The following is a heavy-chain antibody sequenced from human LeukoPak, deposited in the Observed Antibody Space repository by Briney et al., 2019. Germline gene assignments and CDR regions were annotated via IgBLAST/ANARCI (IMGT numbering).Heavy chain of an antibody. CDR2: VSGSGGST. CDR1: GFTFSSYA. CDR3: AKGDHYYGSGTYYTFDY. Sequence: PEGSLRLSCAASGFTFSSYAMSWVRQAPGKGLEWVSTVSGSGGSTYYADSVKGRFTISRDNSKNTLYLQMNSLRAEDTAVYYCAKGDHYYGSGTYYTFDYWGQGTLVTVSS. J-gene: IGHJ4*02. D-gene: IGHD3-10*01. V-gene: IGHV3-23*01.